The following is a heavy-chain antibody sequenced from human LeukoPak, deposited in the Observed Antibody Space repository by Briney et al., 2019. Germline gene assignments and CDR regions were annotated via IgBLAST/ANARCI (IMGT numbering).Heavy chain of an antibody. CDR3: ARKQTYCSGGSCYFGGVDY. CDR1: GFTFSSYS. D-gene: IGHD2-15*01. V-gene: IGHV3-21*01. Sequence: GGSQRLSCAASGFTFSSYSMNWVRQAPGKGLEWVSSISSSSNYIYYADSVKGRFTISSDNAKNSLYLQMNSLRAEDTAVYYCARKQTYCSGGSCYFGGVDYWGQGTLVTVSS. CDR2: ISSSSNYI. J-gene: IGHJ4*02.